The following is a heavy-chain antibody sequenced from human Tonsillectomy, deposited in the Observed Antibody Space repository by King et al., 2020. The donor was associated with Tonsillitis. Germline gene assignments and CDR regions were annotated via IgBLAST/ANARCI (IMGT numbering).Heavy chain of an antibody. CDR1: AFTFSSYW. Sequence: VQLVESGGGLVQPGGSLRLSCAASAFTFSSYWMSWVRQAPGKGLEWVANINQDGSEKYYVDSVKGRFTVSRDNAKNSLYLQMNSLRAEDTALYYCARDPAGGYGGNYYFDFWGQGTLVTVSS. CDR3: ARDPAGGYGGNYYFDF. CDR2: INQDGSEK. D-gene: IGHD4-23*01. J-gene: IGHJ4*02. V-gene: IGHV3-7*03.